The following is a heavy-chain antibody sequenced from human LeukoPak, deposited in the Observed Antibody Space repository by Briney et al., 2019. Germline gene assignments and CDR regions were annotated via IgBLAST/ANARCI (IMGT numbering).Heavy chain of an antibody. J-gene: IGHJ6*02. V-gene: IGHV4-30-2*01. D-gene: IGHD3-10*01. CDR1: GGSISSGGYS. CDR2: IYHSGST. Sequence: PSQTLSLTCAVSGGSISSGGYSWSWIRQLPGKGLEWIGYIYHSGSTYYNPSLKSRVTISVDRSKNQFSLKLSSVTAADTAVYYCARGNTMVRGVPIYGMDVWGQGTTVTVSS. CDR3: ARGNTMVRGVPIYGMDV.